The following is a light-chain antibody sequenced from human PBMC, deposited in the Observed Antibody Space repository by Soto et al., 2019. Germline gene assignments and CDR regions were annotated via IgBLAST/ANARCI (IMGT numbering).Light chain of an antibody. J-gene: IGKJ4*01. CDR3: QQTRSYPST. CDR2: ETS. V-gene: IGKV1-9*01. Sequence: QLTQSPASLVASVWKKGKIICRASQGIDSYLAWYQQRPGKVPKLLIYETSILQSGVSSRFSGSGSGTDFTLTISSLQAEDFATYYCQQTRSYPSTFGGGTKVDI. CDR1: QGIDSY.